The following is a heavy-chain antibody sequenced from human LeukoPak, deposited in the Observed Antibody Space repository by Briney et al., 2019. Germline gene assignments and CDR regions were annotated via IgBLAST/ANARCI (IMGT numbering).Heavy chain of an antibody. CDR3: ALPFTTGFDY. V-gene: IGHV3-30*03. Sequence: PGGSLRLSCAASGFTFISYDMHWVRQAPGKGLEWVALISYDGSNKYYADSVKGRFTFSRDNSKNTLYLQMNNLRAEVTAVYYCALPFTTGFDYWGQGTLVTVSS. D-gene: IGHD3-9*01. CDR1: GFTFISYD. J-gene: IGHJ4*02. CDR2: ISYDGSNK.